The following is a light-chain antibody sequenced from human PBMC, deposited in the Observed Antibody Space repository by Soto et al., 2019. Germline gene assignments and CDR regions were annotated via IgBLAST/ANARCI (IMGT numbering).Light chain of an antibody. V-gene: IGKV3-15*01. J-gene: IGKJ1*01. CDR3: QQHNNWHSGT. CDR1: QRISSD. CDR2: DAS. Sequence: MTQSPATLSGSAGDRVTLTCRASQRISSDLAWYQQKAGQAPRLLIYDASTRATGIPARFSGSGSGTELTLIISSLQSADFAVTYCQQHNNWHSGTFGQGTKVDIK.